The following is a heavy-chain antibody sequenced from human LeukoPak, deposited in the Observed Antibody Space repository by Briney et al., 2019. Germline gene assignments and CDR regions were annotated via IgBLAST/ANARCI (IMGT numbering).Heavy chain of an antibody. J-gene: IGHJ3*02. CDR3: ARDPHYGAFDI. CDR2: INQDGSGK. V-gene: IGHV3-7*01. Sequence: GGSLRLSCSASGFTFSSHWMTWVRQAPGKGLEWVAEINQDGSGKYYVDSVKGRFTISGDNAKNSLYLQMNSLRAEDTAVYYCARDPHYGAFDIWGQGTMVTVSS. CDR1: GFTFSSHW. D-gene: IGHD3-16*01.